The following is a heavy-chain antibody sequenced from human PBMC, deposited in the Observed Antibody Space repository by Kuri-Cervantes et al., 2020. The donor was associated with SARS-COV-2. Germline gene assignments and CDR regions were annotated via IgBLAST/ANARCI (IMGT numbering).Heavy chain of an antibody. Sequence: GGSLRLSCAASGLTFSSDSMEWVRQAPGKGLEWVAVISYDGSNKYYADSVKGRFTISRDNSKNTLYLQMNSLRAEDTAVYYCARGSLGYCSSTSCYMGMDFDYWGQGTLVTVSS. CDR1: GLTFSSDS. D-gene: IGHD2-2*02. V-gene: IGHV3-30-3*01. CDR2: ISYDGSNK. J-gene: IGHJ4*02. CDR3: ARGSLGYCSSTSCYMGMDFDY.